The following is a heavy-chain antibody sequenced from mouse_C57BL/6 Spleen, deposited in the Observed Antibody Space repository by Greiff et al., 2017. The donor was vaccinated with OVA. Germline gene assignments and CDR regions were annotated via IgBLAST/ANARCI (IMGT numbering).Heavy chain of an antibody. J-gene: IGHJ2*01. D-gene: IGHD4-1*01. CDR2: IWSGGST. CDR3: ARSDWDEYYIDY. CDR1: GFSFTSYC. Sequence: QVQLQQSGPGLVQPSQCLSITCTASGFSFTSYCVHWVRQSPGKGLEWLGVIWSGGSTDNNAAFISRLSISKDNSKSQVFFKMSSLHADDTAVYYCARSDWDEYYIDYWGQGTTLTVSS. V-gene: IGHV2-2*01.